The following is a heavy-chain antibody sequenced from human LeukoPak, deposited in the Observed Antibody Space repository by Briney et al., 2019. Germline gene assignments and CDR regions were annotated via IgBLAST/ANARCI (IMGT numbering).Heavy chain of an antibody. V-gene: IGHV4-59*01. Sequence: PSETLSLTCTVSGGSISSYYWSWIRQPPGKGLEWIGHIYYTGSTSYNPSLKSRITISVDTSKNQFSLKLSSVTAADTAVYYCATGSAWYSDNWGQGTLVTVSS. CDR3: ATGSAWYSDN. CDR1: GGSISSYY. CDR2: IYYTGST. J-gene: IGHJ4*02. D-gene: IGHD6-19*01.